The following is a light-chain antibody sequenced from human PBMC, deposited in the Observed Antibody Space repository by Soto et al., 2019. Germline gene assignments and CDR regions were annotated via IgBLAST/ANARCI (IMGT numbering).Light chain of an antibody. CDR1: QSVSSN. CDR3: HQYDNWPKT. V-gene: IGKV3-15*01. CDR2: GAS. Sequence: EIVMTRSLASLSGSPGERATLSCRASQSVSSNLAWYQQKPGQAPRLLIYGASTRATGIPARFSGSGSGTEFTLTISSLQSEDFAVYYCHQYDNWPKTFGQGTRLEIK. J-gene: IGKJ5*01.